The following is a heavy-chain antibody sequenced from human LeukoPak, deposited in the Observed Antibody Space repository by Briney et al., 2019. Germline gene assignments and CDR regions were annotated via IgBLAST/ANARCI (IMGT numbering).Heavy chain of an antibody. CDR1: GFTFNNKA. D-gene: IGHD3-10*01. CDR3: AKAAGGYYYYGMDV. V-gene: IGHV3-48*04. J-gene: IGHJ6*02. CDR2: ISSSSSTI. Sequence: GGSLRLSCAASGFTFNNKAMSWVRQAPGKGMEWVSYISSSSSTIYYADSVKGRFTISRDNAKNSLYLQMNSLRAEDTALYYCAKAAGGYYYYGMDVWGQGTTVTVSS.